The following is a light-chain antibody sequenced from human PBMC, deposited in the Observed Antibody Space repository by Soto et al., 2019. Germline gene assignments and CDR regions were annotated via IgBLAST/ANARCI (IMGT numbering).Light chain of an antibody. CDR2: LNSDGSH. J-gene: IGLJ2*01. V-gene: IGLV4-69*01. CDR3: QTWGSGIMV. Sequence: QLVLTQSPSASASLGASVKLTCTLSSGHSNYAIAWHQQQSEKGPRYLMKLNSDGSHSKGDGIPDRFSGSSSGAERYLTISSLQSEDEAYYYCQTWGSGIMVFGGGTKVNVL. CDR1: SGHSNYA.